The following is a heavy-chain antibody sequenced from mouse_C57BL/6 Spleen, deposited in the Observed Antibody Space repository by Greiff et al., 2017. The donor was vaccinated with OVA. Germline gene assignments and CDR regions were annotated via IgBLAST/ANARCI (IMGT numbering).Heavy chain of an antibody. CDR3: AVDGRGYYFDY. CDR2: ISDGGSYT. Sequence: EVMLVESGGGLVKPGGSLKLSCAASGFTFSSYAMSWVRQTPEKRLEWVATISDGGSYTYYPDNVKGRFTISRDNAKNNLYLQMSHLKSEDTAMYYCAVDGRGYYFDYWGQGTTLTVSS. J-gene: IGHJ2*01. V-gene: IGHV5-4*03. D-gene: IGHD2-3*01. CDR1: GFTFSSYA.